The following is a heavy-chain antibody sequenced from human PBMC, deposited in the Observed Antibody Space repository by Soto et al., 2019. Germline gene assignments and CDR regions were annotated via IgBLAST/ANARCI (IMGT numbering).Heavy chain of an antibody. J-gene: IGHJ4*02. D-gene: IGHD6-13*01. CDR1: GGTFSNYT. CDR3: ARDVRRGQQLAY. CDR2: IIPILGIA. Sequence: EASVKVSCKASGGTFSNYTISWVRQAPGQGLEWMGRIIPILGIANYAQKFQGRVTITADKSTSTAYMELSSLRSEDTAVYYCARDVRRGQQLAYWGQGTLVTVS. V-gene: IGHV1-69*04.